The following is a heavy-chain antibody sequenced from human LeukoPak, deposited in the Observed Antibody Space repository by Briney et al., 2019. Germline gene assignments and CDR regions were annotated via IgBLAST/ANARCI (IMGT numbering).Heavy chain of an antibody. D-gene: IGHD6-6*01. CDR1: GFTFSDYW. CDR3: ARRGGSSSRRSPIDF. CDR2: IKQDGSQR. Sequence: GGSLRLSCSASGFTFSDYWMTWVRQAPGKGPEWVANIKQDGSQRYYVDSVRGRFTISRDNAKNSLFLQMNGLRAEDTAVYYCARRGGSSSRRSPIDFWGQGTLVTVSS. V-gene: IGHV3-7*01. J-gene: IGHJ4*02.